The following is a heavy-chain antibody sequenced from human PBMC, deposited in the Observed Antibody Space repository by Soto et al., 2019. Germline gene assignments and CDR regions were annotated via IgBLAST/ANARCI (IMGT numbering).Heavy chain of an antibody. D-gene: IGHD2-2*01. Sequence: QVQLVQSGAEVKKPGSSMKVSCKACGGTFSSYAISWVRQAPGQGLVWMGGIIPIVGTANYAQKFQCRVTTTADDTRITAYMEPSSLISDDTAVYYGARRGYCSSTGCSRGYYGMDVWGQGTKVTVFS. CDR3: ARRGYCSSTGCSRGYYGMDV. J-gene: IGHJ6*02. CDR2: IIPIVGTA. CDR1: GGTFSSYA. V-gene: IGHV1-69*01.